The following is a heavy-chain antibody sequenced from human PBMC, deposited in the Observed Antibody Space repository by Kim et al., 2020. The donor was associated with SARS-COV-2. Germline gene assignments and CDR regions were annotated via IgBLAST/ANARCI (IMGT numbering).Heavy chain of an antibody. CDR3: AKEGRLSH. J-gene: IGHJ4*02. D-gene: IGHD6-6*01. V-gene: IGHV3-23*01. CDR2: GGSA. Sequence: GGSAFYEDSVQGRYTISRDTSNNTLYLQMNSLRAEDTAVYYCAKEGRLSHWGQGTLVTVSS.